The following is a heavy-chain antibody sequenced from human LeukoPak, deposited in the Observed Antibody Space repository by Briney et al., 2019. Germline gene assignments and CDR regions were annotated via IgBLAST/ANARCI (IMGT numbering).Heavy chain of an antibody. CDR1: GYTFTSQY. D-gene: IGHD3-16*02. CDR3: ARGSIVGFDY. Sequence: ASVRVSCKASGYTFTSQYVHWVRQAPGQGPEWMGWLNPTSGGTKYSQSFQGRVTMTRDTSISTAYMELSSLQSDDTAVYYCARGSIVGFDYWGQGTQVIVSS. J-gene: IGHJ4*02. V-gene: IGHV1-2*02. CDR2: LNPTSGGT.